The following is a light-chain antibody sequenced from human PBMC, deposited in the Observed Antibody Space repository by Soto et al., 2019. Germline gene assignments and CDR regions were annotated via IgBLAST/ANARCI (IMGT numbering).Light chain of an antibody. CDR2: DAS. CDR3: QQYGSSPPT. CDR1: QSVSSNY. J-gene: IGKJ1*01. Sequence: EIMLTQSPCTLSLSPGERATLSFGASQSVSSNYVAWYQQKPGQAPRLLIYDASSRATGTPDRFSGSGSGTDFTLTINRLEPEDFALYYCQQYGSSPPTFGQGTKVDNK. V-gene: IGKV3-20*01.